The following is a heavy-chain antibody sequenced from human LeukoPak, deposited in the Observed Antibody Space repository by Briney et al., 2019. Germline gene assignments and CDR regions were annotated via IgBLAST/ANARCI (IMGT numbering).Heavy chain of an antibody. CDR3: ARHGRKTFYYDFGGYYYYDS. CDR1: TYTFTAYY. Sequence: ASVKVSCRASTYTFTAYYMHWVRQAPGPGLEWMGWINPHTGGTSYAQKFQGRVTLTRDTSISIAYMELSRLGFDDTAVYYCARHGRKTFYYDFGGYYYYDSWGQGALVTVSS. J-gene: IGHJ4*02. D-gene: IGHD3/OR15-3a*01. V-gene: IGHV1-2*02. CDR2: INPHTGGT.